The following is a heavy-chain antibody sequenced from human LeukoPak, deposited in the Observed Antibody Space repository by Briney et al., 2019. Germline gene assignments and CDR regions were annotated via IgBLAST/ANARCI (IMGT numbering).Heavy chain of an antibody. V-gene: IGHV3-33*01. J-gene: IGHJ4*02. CDR3: ARDRRYYDSSGYLDY. CDR2: IWYDGSNK. CDR1: GFTFSSYG. D-gene: IGHD3-22*01. Sequence: PGGSLRLSCAASGFTFSSYGMHWVRQAPGKGLEWVAVIWYDGSNKYYADSVKGRFTTSRDNSKNTLYLQMNSLRAEDTAVYYCARDRRYYDSSGYLDYWGQGTLVTVSS.